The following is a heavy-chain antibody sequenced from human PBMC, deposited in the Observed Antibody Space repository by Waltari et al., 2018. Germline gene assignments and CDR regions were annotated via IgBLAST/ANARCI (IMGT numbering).Heavy chain of an antibody. D-gene: IGHD6-19*01. V-gene: IGHV4-59*01. CDR3: ARAAKAVAPNYFDY. J-gene: IGHJ4*02. Sequence: QVQLQESGPGLVKPSETLSLTCTVSGGSISSYYWSWIRQPPGKGLEWIGYIYYSGSTNYTPSLKSRVTISVDTSKNQFSLKLSSVTAADTAVYYCARAAKAVAPNYFDYWGQGTLVTVSS. CDR2: IYYSGST. CDR1: GGSISSYY.